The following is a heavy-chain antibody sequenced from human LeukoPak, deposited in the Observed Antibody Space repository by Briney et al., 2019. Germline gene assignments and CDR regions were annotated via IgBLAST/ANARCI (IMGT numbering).Heavy chain of an antibody. V-gene: IGHV3-15*05. CDR3: ARDLDSWELLAY. CDR1: GFTFNRAW. CDR2: IKSKPDGGTT. Sequence: GGSLRLSCAASGFTFNRAWMTWVRQAPGKGLEWVGRIKSKPDGGTTDYAAPVKGRFSISRDDSKTTLYLQMNSLRAEDTAVYYCARDLDSWELLAYWGQGTLVTVSS. D-gene: IGHD1-26*01. J-gene: IGHJ4*02.